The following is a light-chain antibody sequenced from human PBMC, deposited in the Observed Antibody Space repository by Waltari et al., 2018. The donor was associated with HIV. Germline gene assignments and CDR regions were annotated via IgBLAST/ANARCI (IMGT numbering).Light chain of an antibody. CDR2: RNY. V-gene: IGLV1-47*01. CDR3: AVWDDGLSGVV. Sequence: QSVLTPSPSASGTPGQRVTISCSGGSSNIGSSYVYWYQKVPGTAPKLLIYRNYQRPSGVPDRFSGSKSGTTASLAISGLRSEDEADYYCAVWDDGLSGVVFGGGTKLTVL. CDR1: SSNIGSSY. J-gene: IGLJ2*01.